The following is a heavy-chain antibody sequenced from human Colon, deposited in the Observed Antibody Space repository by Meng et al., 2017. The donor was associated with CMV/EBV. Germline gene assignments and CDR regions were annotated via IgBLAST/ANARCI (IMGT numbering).Heavy chain of an antibody. CDR3: ARLGGVVINNYYYYYGMDV. CDR2: INPNSGGT. D-gene: IGHD3-3*01. J-gene: IGHJ6*02. CDR1: FTGYY. V-gene: IGHV1-2*02. Sequence: FTGYYMHWVRQAPGQGLEWMGWINPNSGGTNYAQKFQGRVTMTRDTSISTAYMELSRLRSDDTAVYYCARLGGVVINNYYYYYGMDVWGQGTTVTVSS.